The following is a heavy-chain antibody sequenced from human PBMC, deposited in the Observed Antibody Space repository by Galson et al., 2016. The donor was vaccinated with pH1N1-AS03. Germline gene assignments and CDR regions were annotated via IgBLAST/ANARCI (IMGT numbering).Heavy chain of an antibody. D-gene: IGHD2-15*01. J-gene: IGHJ6*02. Sequence: SLRLSCEASGIVFSNAWMNRVRQAPGKGLEWVGRIRSKSDGETIDYAAAAKGRITIPTDDTKNTLYMEMNSLETEDTAVYFCAALICLRARCFGLDDWGQGTAVTVSS. CDR1: GIVFSNAW. CDR3: AALICLRARCFGLDD. V-gene: IGHV3-15*01. CDR2: IRSKSDGETI.